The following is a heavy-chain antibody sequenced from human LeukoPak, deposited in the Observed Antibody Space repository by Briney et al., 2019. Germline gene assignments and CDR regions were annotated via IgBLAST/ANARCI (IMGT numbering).Heavy chain of an antibody. CDR2: ISSSGVST. J-gene: IGHJ5*02. CDR3: AKHLTIFGVANWFDP. D-gene: IGHD3-3*01. V-gene: IGHV3-23*01. Sequence: GGSLRLSCAASGFTFSDCWMHWVRQAPGRGLEWVSAISSSGVSTYYADSVKGRFSISRDNSKNTLYLQMNSLRAEDTAVYYCAKHLTIFGVANWFDPWGQGTLVTVSS. CDR1: GFTFSDCW.